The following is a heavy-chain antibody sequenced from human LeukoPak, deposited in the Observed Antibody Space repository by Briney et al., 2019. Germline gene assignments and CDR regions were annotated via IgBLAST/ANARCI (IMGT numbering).Heavy chain of an antibody. V-gene: IGHV3-23*01. J-gene: IGHJ4*02. Sequence: GGSLRLSCAASGFTFSNYGMNWVRQAPGKGLEWVSAISGSGGSPYYADSVKGRFTISRDNSKNMLYLEVISLTADDTAVYYCAKDDAWLRFGEWSQGTLVTVSS. CDR2: ISGSGGSP. D-gene: IGHD3-10*01. CDR1: GFTFSNYG. CDR3: AKDDAWLRFGE.